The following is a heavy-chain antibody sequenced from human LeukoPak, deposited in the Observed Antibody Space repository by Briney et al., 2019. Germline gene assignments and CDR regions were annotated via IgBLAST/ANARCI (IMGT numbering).Heavy chain of an antibody. CDR1: GFTFSTYA. CDR2: TSYDGNII. Sequence: AGSLRLSCAASGFTFSTYAMHWVRQAPGKGLEWVAVTSYDGNIIYYADSVKGRFSISRNNSKSTLYLQMNILRAEDTAVYYRARDLRKFRYFDYWGQGTLVTVSS. V-gene: IGHV3-30*04. J-gene: IGHJ4*02. CDR3: ARDLRKFRYFDY. D-gene: IGHD3-3*01.